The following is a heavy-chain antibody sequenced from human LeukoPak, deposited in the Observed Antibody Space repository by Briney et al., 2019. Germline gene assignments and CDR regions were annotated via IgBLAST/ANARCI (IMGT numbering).Heavy chain of an antibody. CDR3: AKDRGGYHSGSYYEYFDY. Sequence: GGSLRLSCAASGFTFDDYTMHWVRQAPGKGLEWVSLISWDGGSTYYADSVKGRFTISRDNSKNSLYLQMNSLRTEDTALYYCAKDRGGYHSGSYYEYFDYWGQGTLVTVSS. D-gene: IGHD1-26*01. J-gene: IGHJ4*02. CDR1: GFTFDDYT. CDR2: ISWDGGST. V-gene: IGHV3-43*01.